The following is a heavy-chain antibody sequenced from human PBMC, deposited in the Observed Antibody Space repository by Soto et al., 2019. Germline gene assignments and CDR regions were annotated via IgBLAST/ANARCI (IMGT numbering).Heavy chain of an antibody. J-gene: IGHJ1*01. CDR3: ARGLGR. CDR2: IYHSGST. D-gene: IGHD4-17*01. Sequence: NPSETPSLTCAVSGGSFSCGCYSWSWIRQPPGKGLEWIGYIYHSGSTYYNPSLKSRVTISVDRSKNQFSLKLSSVTAADTAEYYCARGLGRWGQGTLVTVSS. CDR1: GGSFSCGCYS. V-gene: IGHV4-30-2*01.